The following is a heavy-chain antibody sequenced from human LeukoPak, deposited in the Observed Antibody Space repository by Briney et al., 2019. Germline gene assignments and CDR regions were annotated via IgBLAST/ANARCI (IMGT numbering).Heavy chain of an antibody. D-gene: IGHD1-26*01. CDR3: ARDLTGAVFDF. CDR2: ITSDGSTT. V-gene: IGHV3-74*01. Sequence: PGGSLRLSCAASGFTFSSYWMHWVRQAPGKGLVCVSRITSDGSTTSYADSVRGRFTISRDNAKNTVYLQMNDLRAEDMAVYYCARDLTGAVFDFWGQGTLVTVSS. J-gene: IGHJ4*02. CDR1: GFTFSSYW.